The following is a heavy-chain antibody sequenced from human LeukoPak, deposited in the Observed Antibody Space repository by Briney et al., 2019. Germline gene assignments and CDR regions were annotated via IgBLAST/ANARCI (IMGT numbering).Heavy chain of an antibody. CDR1: GGSISSHY. CDR3: ARVVPAAQYYMDV. CDR2: IYYSGST. V-gene: IGHV4-59*11. Sequence: SETLSLTCTVSGGSISSHYWRWIRQPPGKGLEWIGYIYYSGSTNYNPSLKSRVTISVDTSKNQFSLKLSSVTAADTAVYYCARVVPAAQYYMDVWGKGTTVTVSS. J-gene: IGHJ6*03. D-gene: IGHD2-2*01.